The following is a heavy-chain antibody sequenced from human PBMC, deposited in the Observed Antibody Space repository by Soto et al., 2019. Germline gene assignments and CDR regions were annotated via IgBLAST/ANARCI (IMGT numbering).Heavy chain of an antibody. CDR1: GFSFSTYG. D-gene: IGHD2-2*01. V-gene: IGHV3-33*01. J-gene: IGHJ4*02. CDR3: ATAAAGNSPFNY. Sequence: PGGSLRLSCAASGFSFSTYGMHRVRQAPGKGLEWVAVTWYDGNDKYYADSVKGRFTISRDNSKNTLYLQMNSLGAEDTAVYYYATAAAGNSPFNYWGQGTLVTVSS. CDR2: TWYDGNDK.